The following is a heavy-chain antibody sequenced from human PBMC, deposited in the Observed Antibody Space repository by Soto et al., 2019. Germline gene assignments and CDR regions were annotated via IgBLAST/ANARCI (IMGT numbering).Heavy chain of an antibody. V-gene: IGHV3-21*02. CDR3: VRGSYGDYDS. CDR2: LDPSSTYI. CDR1: GFTFSAYT. D-gene: IGHD4-17*01. Sequence: EVQLVESGGGLVKPGGSLRLSCAASGFTFSAYTMNWVRQAPGKGLEWVSSLDPSSTYIYYADSVKGRSTLSRDNAKTSLFLRLNSLRADDTALYYCVRGSYGDYDSWGQGTLVTVSS. J-gene: IGHJ5*01.